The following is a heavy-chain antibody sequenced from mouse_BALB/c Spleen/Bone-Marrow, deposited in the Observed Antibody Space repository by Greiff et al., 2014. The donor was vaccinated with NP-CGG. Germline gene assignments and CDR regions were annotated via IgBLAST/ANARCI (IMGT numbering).Heavy chain of an antibody. CDR3: ARVYGNYDAMDY. CDR1: GYTFTTYT. D-gene: IGHD2-1*01. CDR2: INPSSGYT. J-gene: IGHJ4*01. V-gene: IGHV1-4*01. Sequence: QVQLKQSGAELARPGASVKMSCRASGYTFTTYTMHWVKQRPGQGLEWIGYINPSSGYTYYNQKFKDKATLTADKSSSAACLQLSSLTSEDSAVYYCARVYGNYDAMDYWGQGTSVTVSS.